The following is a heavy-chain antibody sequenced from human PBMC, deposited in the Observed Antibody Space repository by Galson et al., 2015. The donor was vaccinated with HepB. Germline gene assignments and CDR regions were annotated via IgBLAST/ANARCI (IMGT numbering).Heavy chain of an antibody. D-gene: IGHD3-3*01. J-gene: IGHJ4*02. CDR3: ARPFSGEPNLQYFFY. CDR1: GGSISSYY. CDR2: IYYSGST. V-gene: IGHV4-59*01. Sequence: QVQLQESGPGLVKPSETLSLTCTVSGGSISSYYWSWIRQPPGKGLEWIGYIYYSGSTNYNPSLKSRVTISVDTSKNQFSLKLSSVTAADTAVYYCARPFSGEPNLQYFFYWGQGTLVTVSS.